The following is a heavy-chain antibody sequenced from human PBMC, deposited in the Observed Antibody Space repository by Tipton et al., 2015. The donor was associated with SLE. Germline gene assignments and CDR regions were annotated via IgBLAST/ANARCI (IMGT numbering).Heavy chain of an antibody. D-gene: IGHD3-10*01. CDR1: GFTFSSYS. J-gene: IGHJ4*02. CDR2: ISSSSSYI. V-gene: IGHV3-21*01. CDR3: ARGEVQGVILL. Sequence: SLRLSCAASGFTFSSYSMNWVRQAPGKGLEWVSSISSSSSYIYYADSVKGRFTISRDNSKNTLYLQMNSLRAEGTAVYYCARGEVQGVILLWGQGTLVTVSS.